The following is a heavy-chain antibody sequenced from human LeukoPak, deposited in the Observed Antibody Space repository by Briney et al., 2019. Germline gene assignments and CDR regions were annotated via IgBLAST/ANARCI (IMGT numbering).Heavy chain of an antibody. D-gene: IGHD3-10*01. CDR3: ARRGGSGRSFDY. CDR1: GGSFSGYY. V-gene: IGHV4-34*07. J-gene: IGHJ4*02. Sequence: SETLSLTCAVYGGSFSGYYWSWIRQPPGKGLEWIGDVNHSGSTDYNPSLRSRVTISVDTSKNQFSLKVSSVTAADTAVYYCARRGGSGRSFDYWGQGTLVTVSS. CDR2: VNHSGST.